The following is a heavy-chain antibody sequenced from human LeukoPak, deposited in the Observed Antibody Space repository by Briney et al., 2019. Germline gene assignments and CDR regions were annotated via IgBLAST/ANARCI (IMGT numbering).Heavy chain of an antibody. D-gene: IGHD3-3*01. CDR3: ARANGVLNYCMDV. J-gene: IGHJ6*03. CDR1: GFAFNTYG. CDR2: IWYDSANK. Sequence: GGSLRLSCATSGFAFNTYGMHWVRQAPGKGLEWVAVIWYDSANKYYADSVRGRFTISRDNSKNTVYLQMNSLRVEDTAVYYCARANGVLNYCMDVWGNGTTLTVSS. V-gene: IGHV3-33*01.